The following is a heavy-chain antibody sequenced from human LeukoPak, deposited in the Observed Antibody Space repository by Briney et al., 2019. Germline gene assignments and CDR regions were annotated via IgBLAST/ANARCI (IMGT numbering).Heavy chain of an antibody. Sequence: SETLSLTCAVYGGSFSNYYWSWIRQPPGKGLEWIGYTYYSGSTNYNPSLKSRVTISVDTSKNQFSLKLSSVTAADTAVYYCARRGYVAARPAFDIWGQGTMVTVSS. D-gene: IGHD6-6*01. V-gene: IGHV4-59*01. J-gene: IGHJ3*02. CDR2: TYYSGST. CDR1: GGSFSNYY. CDR3: ARRGYVAARPAFDI.